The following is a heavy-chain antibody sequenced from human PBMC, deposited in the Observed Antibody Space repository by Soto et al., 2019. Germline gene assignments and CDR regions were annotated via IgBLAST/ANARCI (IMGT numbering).Heavy chain of an antibody. J-gene: IGHJ4*02. CDR3: AKERWAAAGTPTLDY. D-gene: IGHD6-13*01. CDR1: GFTFSAYG. CDR2: ISHDGSNE. Sequence: GGSLRLSCAASGFTFSAYGMHWVRQAPGKGLEWVAVISHDGSNEYYTDSVKGRFSIYRDNSKNALYLQMNSLRAEDTAVYYCAKERWAAAGTPTLDYWGQGTLVTVSS. V-gene: IGHV3-30-3*02.